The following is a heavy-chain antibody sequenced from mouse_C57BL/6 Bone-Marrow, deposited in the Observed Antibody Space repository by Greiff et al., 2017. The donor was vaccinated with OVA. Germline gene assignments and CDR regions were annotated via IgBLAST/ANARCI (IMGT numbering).Heavy chain of an antibody. CDR1: GYAFTNYL. D-gene: IGHD1-1*01. CDR2: INPGSGGT. Sequence: QVQLQQSGAELVRPGTSVKVSCKASGYAFTNYLIEWVKQRPGQGLEWIGVINPGSGGTNYNEKFKGTATLTADKSSSTAYLQLSSLTSEDSAVYVCAGVGLYGSSTLYAMDYWGQGTSVTVSS. V-gene: IGHV1-54*01. CDR3: AGVGLYGSSTLYAMDY. J-gene: IGHJ4*01.